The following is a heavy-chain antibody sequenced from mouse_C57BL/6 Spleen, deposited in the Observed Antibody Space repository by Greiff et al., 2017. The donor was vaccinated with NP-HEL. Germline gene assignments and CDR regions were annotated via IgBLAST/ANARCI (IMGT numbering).Heavy chain of an antibody. D-gene: IGHD1-1*01. CDR3: ARFHYYGSSYYAMDY. CDR2: IYPGDGDT. CDR1: GYAFSSSW. J-gene: IGHJ4*01. V-gene: IGHV1-82*01. Sequence: LQESGPELVKPGASVKISCKASGYAFSSSWMNWVKQRPGKGLEWIGRIYPGDGDTNYNGKFKGKATLTADKSSSTAYMQLSSLTSEDSAVYFCARFHYYGSSYYAMDYWGQGTSVTVSS.